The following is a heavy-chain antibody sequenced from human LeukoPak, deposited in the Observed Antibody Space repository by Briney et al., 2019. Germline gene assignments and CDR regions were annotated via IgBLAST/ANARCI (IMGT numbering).Heavy chain of an antibody. CDR2: INHSGST. V-gene: IGHV4-34*01. D-gene: IGHD3-10*01. Sequence: KTSETLSLTCAVYGGSFSGYYWSWIRQPPGKGLEWIGEINHSGSTNYNPSLKSRVTISVDTSKNQFSLKLSSVTAADTAVYYCARASITRVAFDIWGQGTMVTVSS. CDR3: ARASITRVAFDI. J-gene: IGHJ3*02. CDR1: GGSFSGYY.